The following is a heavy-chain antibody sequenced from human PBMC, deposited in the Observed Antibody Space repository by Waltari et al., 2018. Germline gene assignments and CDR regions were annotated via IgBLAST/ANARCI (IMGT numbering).Heavy chain of an antibody. Sequence: EVKLAESGGAVVRTGGSLRLTGGACGVRCNGYGISWVRRVPGKVLEWVSGITWNGVIISYSDSVKCRFTITRDNDKNSLSLQMTSLRVEDTALYYCARYLNWGLPRFDNWGQGTQVTVSS. V-gene: IGHV3-20*04. CDR1: GVRCNGYG. CDR3: ARYLNWGLPRFDN. CDR2: ITWNGVII. J-gene: IGHJ4*02. D-gene: IGHD3-16*01.